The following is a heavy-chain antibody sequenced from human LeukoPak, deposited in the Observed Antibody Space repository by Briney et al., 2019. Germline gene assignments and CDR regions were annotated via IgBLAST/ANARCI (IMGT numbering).Heavy chain of an antibody. V-gene: IGHV3-30*18. Sequence: PGRSLRLSCAASGFTLSTYGMHWVRQAPGKGLEWVAVISSDGSNKFYADSVKGRFTISRDGSKNTLYPQMNSLRPDDTAVYFCAKPQVTANWYYFHYWGQGTLVTVSS. CDR2: ISSDGSNK. CDR3: AKPQVTANWYYFHY. D-gene: IGHD2-21*02. J-gene: IGHJ4*02. CDR1: GFTLSTYG.